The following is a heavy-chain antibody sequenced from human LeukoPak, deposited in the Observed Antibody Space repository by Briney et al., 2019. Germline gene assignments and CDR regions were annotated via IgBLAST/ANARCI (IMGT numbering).Heavy chain of an antibody. J-gene: IGHJ4*02. CDR3: ARATHYYDSSGYYPLENYYFGY. CDR2: ISSGGTTI. D-gene: IGHD3-22*01. Sequence: GGSLRLSCAASGFSFSSSEMNWVRQAPGKGLEWVSHISSGGTTIYYADSVKGRFTISRDNAKNSLYLQMNSLRAEDTAVYYCARATHYYDSSGYYPLENYYFGYWGQGTLVTVSS. CDR1: GFSFSSSE. V-gene: IGHV3-48*03.